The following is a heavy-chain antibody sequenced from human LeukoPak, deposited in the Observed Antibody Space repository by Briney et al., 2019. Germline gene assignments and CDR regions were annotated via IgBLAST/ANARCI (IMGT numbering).Heavy chain of an antibody. Sequence: ASVNVSCQASVYPFDNFGLTWVRPAPGRGLAWMGWISAYIGNTHYAQKFRGRLTMTTDTSTTTAYLELRSLKSDDTAVYYCARDRLGGDLTGESLYWGQGTLVTVSS. V-gene: IGHV1-18*01. CDR2: ISAYIGNT. CDR3: ARDRLGGDLTGESLY. CDR1: VYPFDNFG. D-gene: IGHD4-17*01. J-gene: IGHJ4*02.